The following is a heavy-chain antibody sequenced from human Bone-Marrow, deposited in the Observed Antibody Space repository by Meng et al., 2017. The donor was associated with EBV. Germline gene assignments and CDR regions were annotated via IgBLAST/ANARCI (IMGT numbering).Heavy chain of an antibody. CDR1: GFSLSTRGVG. J-gene: IGHJ4*02. CDR3: AHLIAARPFDY. V-gene: IGHV2-5*02. CDR2: IYWDDDK. D-gene: IGHD6-6*01. Sequence: ITLKESGPTLVNPTQTLTLTCTFSGFSLSTRGVGVGWIRQPPGKALEWLAVIYWDDDKRYSPSLKSRLTITKDTSKKQVVLTMTNMDPVDAATYYCAHLIAARPFDYWGQGTLVTVSS.